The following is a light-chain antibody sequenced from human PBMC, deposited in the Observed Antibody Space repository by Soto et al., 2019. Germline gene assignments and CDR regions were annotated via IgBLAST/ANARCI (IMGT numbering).Light chain of an antibody. Sequence: IHLTQSPSFLSASVGDRGTITFRAGHCISRYLAWYQQKPVKAPKLLIYKASTLKSGVPSRFSGSGSGTEFTLTISSLQPEDVATYYCLQNYNYPWTFGQGTKVDIK. CDR1: HCISRY. V-gene: IGKV1-9*01. CDR2: KAS. CDR3: LQNYNYPWT. J-gene: IGKJ1*01.